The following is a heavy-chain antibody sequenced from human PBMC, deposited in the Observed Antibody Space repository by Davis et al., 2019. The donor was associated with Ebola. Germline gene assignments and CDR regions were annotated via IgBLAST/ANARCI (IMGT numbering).Heavy chain of an antibody. J-gene: IGHJ6*02. CDR1: GGSFSGYY. D-gene: IGHD3-10*01. CDR2: INHSGST. Sequence: SETLSLTCAVYGGSFSGYYWSWIPQPPGKGLEWIGEINHSGSTNYNPSLKSRVTISVDTSKNQFSLKLSSVTAADTAVYYCARGFSGRYGLFDYYYGMDVWGQGTTVTVSS. CDR3: ARGFSGRYGLFDYYYGMDV. V-gene: IGHV4-34*01.